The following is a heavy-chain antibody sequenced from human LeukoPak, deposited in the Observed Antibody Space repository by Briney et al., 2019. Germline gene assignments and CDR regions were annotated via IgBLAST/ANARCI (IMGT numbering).Heavy chain of an antibody. D-gene: IGHD2-8*01. CDR1: GFTFRSYW. V-gene: IGHV3-7*02. CDR3: ARVMVYAGDY. J-gene: IGHJ4*02. CDR2: IKQDGSEK. Sequence: TGGSLRLSCAASGFTFRSYWMSWVRQAPGKGLEWVANIKQDGSEKYYVDSVKGRFTISRDNAKNSLYLQMNSLRAEDTAVYYCARVMVYAGDYWGQGTLVTVSS.